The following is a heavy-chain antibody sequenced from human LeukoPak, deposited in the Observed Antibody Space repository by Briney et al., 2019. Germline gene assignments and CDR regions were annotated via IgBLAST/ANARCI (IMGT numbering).Heavy chain of an antibody. CDR1: GYTFTSYY. CDR3: ARDPVLLWFGESDYYFDY. Sequence: ASVEVSCKASGYTFTSYYMHWVRQAPGQGLEWMGIINPSGGSTSYAQKFQGRVTMTRDTSTSTVYMELSRLRSDDTAVYYCARDPVLLWFGESDYYFDYWGQGTLVTVSS. D-gene: IGHD3-10*01. CDR2: INPSGGST. V-gene: IGHV1-46*01. J-gene: IGHJ4*02.